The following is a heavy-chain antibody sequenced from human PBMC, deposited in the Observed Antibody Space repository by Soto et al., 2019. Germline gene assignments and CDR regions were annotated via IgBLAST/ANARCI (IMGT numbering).Heavy chain of an antibody. V-gene: IGHV3-21*04. CDR3: AKGQTAAGTSWFDP. Sequence: EVQLVESGGGLVKPGGSLRLSCAASGFTFSSYSMNWVRQAPGKGLEWVSSISSNSNYIYYADSVRGRFTISRDNAKNSLYLQMNSLRAEDTAVYYCAKGQTAAGTSWFDPWGQGTLVTVSS. D-gene: IGHD6-13*01. CDR1: GFTFSSYS. J-gene: IGHJ5*02. CDR2: ISSNSNYI.